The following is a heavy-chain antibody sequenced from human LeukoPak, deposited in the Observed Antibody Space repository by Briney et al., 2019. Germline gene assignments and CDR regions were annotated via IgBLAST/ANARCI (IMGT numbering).Heavy chain of an antibody. Sequence: PGGSLRLSCAASGFTFSSYAMSWVRQAPGKGLKWVSAISGSGGSTYYADSVKGRFTISRDNSKNTLYLQMNSLRAEDTAVYYCAKRGYSSSWYLPHFDYWGQGTLVTVSS. J-gene: IGHJ4*02. CDR2: ISGSGGST. D-gene: IGHD6-13*01. CDR1: GFTFSSYA. V-gene: IGHV3-23*01. CDR3: AKRGYSSSWYLPHFDY.